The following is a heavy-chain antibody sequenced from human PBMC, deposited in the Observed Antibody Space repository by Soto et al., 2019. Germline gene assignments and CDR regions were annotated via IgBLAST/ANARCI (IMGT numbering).Heavy chain of an antibody. J-gene: IGHJ6*02. V-gene: IGHV3-21*01. Sequence: GGSLRLCCAASGFTFSSYSMNWVRQAPGKGLEWVSSISSSSSYIYYAYSVKGRFTNSRDNAKNSRYLQMNSLRAEDTAVSYCARDATGDVWGQGTTVTVYS. CDR1: GFTFSSYS. CDR3: ARDATGDV. CDR2: ISSSSSYI.